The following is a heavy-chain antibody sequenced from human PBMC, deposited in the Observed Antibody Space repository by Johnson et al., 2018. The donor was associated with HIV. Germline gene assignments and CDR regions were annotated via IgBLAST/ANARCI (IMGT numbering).Heavy chain of an antibody. CDR1: GFTFSDYY. V-gene: IGHV3-11*04. CDR2: ISSSGSTI. Sequence: QVQLVESGGGVVQPGGSLRLSCAASGFTFSDYYMSWIRQAPGKGLEWVSYISSSGSTIYYADSVKGRFTISRDNSKNTLYLQMNSLRAEDTAVYYCALLRGAAGDDAFDIWGQGTMVTVSS. D-gene: IGHD6-13*01. CDR3: ALLRGAAGDDAFDI. J-gene: IGHJ3*02.